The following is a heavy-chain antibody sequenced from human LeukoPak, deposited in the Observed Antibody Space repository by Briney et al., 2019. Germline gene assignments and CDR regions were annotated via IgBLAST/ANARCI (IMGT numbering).Heavy chain of an antibody. CDR2: INHSGST. CDR1: GGSISSYY. V-gene: IGHV4-34*01. D-gene: IGHD2-2*02. J-gene: IGHJ4*02. Sequence: SETLSLTCTVSGGSISSYYWSWIRQPPGKGLECIGEINHSGSTNYNPSLKSRVTISVDTSKNQFSLKLSSVTAADTAVYYCARIRTYCSSTSCYTPTELDYWGQGTLVTVSS. CDR3: ARIRTYCSSTSCYTPTELDY.